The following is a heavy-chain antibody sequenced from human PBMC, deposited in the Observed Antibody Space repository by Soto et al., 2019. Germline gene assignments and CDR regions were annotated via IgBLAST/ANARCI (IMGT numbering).Heavy chain of an antibody. Sequence: QVQLVESGGGVVQPGGSLRLSCKASGFTFTSYAIHWVRQAPGKGLEWVSVISPDGVNKHSAESVRGRFVISRDNSKNTVHLEMTRLRLDDTAVYFCARRLTTTVSALGYWGQGSLVNVSS. CDR1: GFTFTSYA. V-gene: IGHV3-30*09. D-gene: IGHD4-4*01. CDR2: ISPDGVNK. J-gene: IGHJ4*02. CDR3: ARRLTTTVSALGY.